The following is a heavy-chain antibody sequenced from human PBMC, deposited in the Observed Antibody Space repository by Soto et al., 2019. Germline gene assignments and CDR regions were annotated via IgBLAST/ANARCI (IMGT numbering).Heavy chain of an antibody. CDR2: ISYEGSNT. V-gene: IGHV3-30-3*01. J-gene: IGHJ6*02. CDR3: ARVTPGNNLYYFSGLDV. CDR1: GFTFGTYA. D-gene: IGHD1-1*01. Sequence: QVRLVESGGGVVQPGRSLRLSCVASGFTFGTYAIHWVRQAPGKGLQWVALISYEGSNTYYADSVKGRFTISSDNSKNTLYLEMNTLRPEDTAVYYCARVTPGNNLYYFSGLDVWGQGTSVIVSS.